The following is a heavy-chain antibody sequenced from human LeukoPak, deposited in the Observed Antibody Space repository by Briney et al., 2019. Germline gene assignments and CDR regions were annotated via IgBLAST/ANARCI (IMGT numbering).Heavy chain of an antibody. Sequence: ASVKVSCKASGYTFTSYGISWVRQAPGQGLEWMGWINPNSGGTNYAQKFQDRVSMIRDTSISTAYMHLSRLRSDDTAVYYCTRSPHILTGENFDYWGQGTLLTVSS. CDR2: INPNSGGT. CDR1: GYTFTSYG. CDR3: TRSPHILTGENFDY. J-gene: IGHJ4*02. D-gene: IGHD3-9*01. V-gene: IGHV1-2*02.